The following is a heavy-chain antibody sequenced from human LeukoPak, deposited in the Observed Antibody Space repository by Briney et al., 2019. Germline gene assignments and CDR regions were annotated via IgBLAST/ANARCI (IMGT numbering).Heavy chain of an antibody. CDR1: GYTFTSHY. CDR2: INPSGGST. D-gene: IGHD4-23*01. V-gene: IGHV1-46*01. J-gene: IGHJ5*02. CDR3: ARDNSVEDTAWWFDP. Sequence: ASVKVPCKASGYTFTSHYMHWVRQAPGQGLEWMGIINPSGGSTSYAQKFQGRVTMTRDMSTSTDYMELSSLRSEDTAVYYCARDNSVEDTAWWFDPWGQGTLVTVSS.